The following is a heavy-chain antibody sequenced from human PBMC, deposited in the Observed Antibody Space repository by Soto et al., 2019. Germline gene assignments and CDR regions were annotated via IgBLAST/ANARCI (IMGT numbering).Heavy chain of an antibody. CDR3: AKLVSADFWRCYYRYFDY. D-gene: IGHD3-3*01. V-gene: IGHV3-23*01. CDR1: GFTFSSYA. J-gene: IGHJ4*02. CDR2: ISGSGGST. Sequence: EVQLLESGGGLVQPGGSLRLSCAASGFTFSSYAMSWVRQAPGKGLEWVSAISGSGGSTYYADSVKGRFTISRDNSKNTLYLQMNRLRAEDTAVYYCAKLVSADFWRCYYRYFDYWGQGTLVTVSS.